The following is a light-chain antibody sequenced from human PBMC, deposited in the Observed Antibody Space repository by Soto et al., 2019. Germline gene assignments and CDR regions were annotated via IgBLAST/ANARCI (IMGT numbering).Light chain of an antibody. CDR1: QSVTSDY. V-gene: IGKV3-20*01. Sequence: EIVLTQSPGTLSLSPGDRATLSCRASQSVTSDYLAWYQQKPGQAPRLLIYGASIRATGIPDRFSGSGSGTDFTLTISRLEPEDFAMYHCQQYGNSPWVTFGGGTKVEIK. CDR2: GAS. CDR3: QQYGNSPWVT. J-gene: IGKJ4*01.